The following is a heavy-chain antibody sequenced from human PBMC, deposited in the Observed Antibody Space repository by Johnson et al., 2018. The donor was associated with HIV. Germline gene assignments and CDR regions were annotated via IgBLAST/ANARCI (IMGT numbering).Heavy chain of an antibody. J-gene: IGHJ3*02. CDR3: AIGYYYGSGYSGFDI. V-gene: IGHV3-7*05. Sequence: VQLMESGGGLVQPGGSLRLSCAASGFTLSTYWMTWVRQAPGKGLEWVANIRQDGGERYYVDSVKGRFPISRDNAKSSLFLQMNSVRAEDTAVYYCAIGYYYGSGYSGFDIWGQGTMVTVSS. CDR2: IRQDGGER. D-gene: IGHD3-10*01. CDR1: GFTLSTYW.